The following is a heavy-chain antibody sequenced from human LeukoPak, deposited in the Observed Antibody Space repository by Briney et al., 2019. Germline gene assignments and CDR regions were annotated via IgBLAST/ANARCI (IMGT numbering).Heavy chain of an antibody. D-gene: IGHD6-13*01. J-gene: IGHJ3*02. CDR3: ARSRGVPGVDAFDI. CDR1: GGSISSYY. V-gene: IGHV4-59*08. Sequence: SETLSLTCTVSGGSISSYYWSWIRQPPGKGLEWIGYIYYTGSTNDNPSLKSRLTISVDTSKNQFSLELSSVTAADTAVYDCARSRGVPGVDAFDIWGQGTMVTVSS. CDR2: IYYTGST.